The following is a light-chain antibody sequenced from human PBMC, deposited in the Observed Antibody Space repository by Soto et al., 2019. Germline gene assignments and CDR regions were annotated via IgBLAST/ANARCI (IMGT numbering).Light chain of an antibody. Sequence: QSALTQPASVSGSPGQSITISCTGTSRDIGGYDFVSWYQQHPGEAPKLMIHNVNRRPSGVSNRFSSSKSGNTASLTISGLQAEDEADYYCSSYTSGDTLVIFGGGTQLTVL. CDR1: SRDIGGYDF. V-gene: IGLV2-14*03. CDR3: SSYTSGDTLVI. CDR2: NVN. J-gene: IGLJ7*01.